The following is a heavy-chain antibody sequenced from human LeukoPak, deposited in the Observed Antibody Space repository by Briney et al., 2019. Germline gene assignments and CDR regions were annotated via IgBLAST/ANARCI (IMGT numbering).Heavy chain of an antibody. Sequence: GGSLRLSCVASGFTFSDCYVYWIRQAPGKGLEWVSYISTSSSYTNYAASVKGRFTISRDNARNSLYLEMNSLRAEDTAVYYCAKLKQWQPQRYFFEYWGQGALVTVAS. D-gene: IGHD6-19*01. CDR1: GFTFSDCY. J-gene: IGHJ4*02. V-gene: IGHV3-11*03. CDR2: ISTSSSYT. CDR3: AKLKQWQPQRYFFEY.